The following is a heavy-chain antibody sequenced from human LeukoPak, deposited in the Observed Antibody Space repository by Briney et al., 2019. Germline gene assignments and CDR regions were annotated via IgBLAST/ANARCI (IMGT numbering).Heavy chain of an antibody. J-gene: IGHJ4*02. CDR1: GFTVSNIY. D-gene: IGHD2-15*01. CDR3: ARGEYCSGGSCLGLDY. V-gene: IGHV3-66*01. Sequence: PGGSLRPSCSASGFTVSNIYMSWVRQAPGKGLEWVSLIYSDRSTYYADSVRGRFTISRDNSKNTLYLQMNSLRAEDTAVYYCARGEYCSGGSCLGLDYWGQGTLVTVSS. CDR2: IYSDRST.